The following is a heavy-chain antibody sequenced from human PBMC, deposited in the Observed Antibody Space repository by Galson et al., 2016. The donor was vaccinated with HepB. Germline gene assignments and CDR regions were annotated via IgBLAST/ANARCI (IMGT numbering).Heavy chain of an antibody. J-gene: IGHJ5*02. CDR1: GYMFISYW. CDR3: ARGALWYCSTTECSRYWFDP. Sequence: QSGAEVKKPGESLRISCKGSGYMFISYWIAWVRQMPGKGLEWIGIIYPDDSDTRYSPSFQGPVTISVDKSISTTYLQWSSLKASDTAMYFCARGALWYCSTTECSRYWFDPWGQGTLVTVSS. V-gene: IGHV5-51*01. D-gene: IGHD2-2*01. CDR2: IYPDDSDT.